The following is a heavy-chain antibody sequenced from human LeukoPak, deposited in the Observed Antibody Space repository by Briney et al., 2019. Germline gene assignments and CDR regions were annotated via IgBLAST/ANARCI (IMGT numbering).Heavy chain of an antibody. CDR1: GYSFSNFW. J-gene: IGHJ4*02. CDR3: ATLDDSGYKDY. D-gene: IGHD5-12*01. V-gene: IGHV5-51*01. Sequence: GESLKISCKASGYSFSNFWIGWVRQMPDKGLEWMGLIYPGDSDTRYNPSLQGQVTISADKSISTAYLQWSSLKASDTAMYYCATLDDSGYKDYWGQGTLVTVSS. CDR2: IYPGDSDT.